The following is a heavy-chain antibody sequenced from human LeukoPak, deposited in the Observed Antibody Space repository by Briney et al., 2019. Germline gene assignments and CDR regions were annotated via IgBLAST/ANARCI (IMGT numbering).Heavy chain of an antibody. Sequence: PGGSLRLSCAASGFTFSSYWMSWVRQAPGKGLEWVANIKQDGSEKYYADSVKGRFTISRDNSKNTLYLQMNSLRPEDTAVYYCAKERDYYGSGSYYNEVLDYWGQGTLVTVSS. CDR3: AKERDYYGSGSYYNEVLDY. CDR1: GFTFSSYW. V-gene: IGHV3-7*01. CDR2: IKQDGSEK. D-gene: IGHD3-10*01. J-gene: IGHJ4*02.